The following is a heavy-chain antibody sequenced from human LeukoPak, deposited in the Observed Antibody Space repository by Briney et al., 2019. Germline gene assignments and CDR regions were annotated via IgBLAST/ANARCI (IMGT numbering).Heavy chain of an antibody. Sequence: GGSLRLSCSASGFTFSSYAMHWVRQAPGKGLEYVSAISSKGSSTHYADSLKGRFTISRDNSKNTLYLQMSSLRPDDTAVYYCVKDSFSSSWYWFDPWGQGTLVTVYS. CDR1: GFTFSSYA. J-gene: IGHJ5*02. D-gene: IGHD6-13*01. CDR2: ISSKGSST. V-gene: IGHV3-64D*06. CDR3: VKDSFSSSWYWFDP.